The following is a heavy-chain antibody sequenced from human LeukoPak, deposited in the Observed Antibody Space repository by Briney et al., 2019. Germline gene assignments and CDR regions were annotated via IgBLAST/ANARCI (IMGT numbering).Heavy chain of an antibody. D-gene: IGHD6-19*01. CDR3: ATLRSDSSGWYYFDY. CDR1: GFTFSFYS. J-gene: IGHJ4*02. CDR2: ISSSSNYI. Sequence: GGSLRLSCAASGFTFSFYSMNWVRQAPGKGLEWISSISSSSNYIYYADSVKGRFTISRDNAKNMLYLQMNSLRTEDTAVYYCATLRSDSSGWYYFDYWGQGTLVTVSS. V-gene: IGHV3-21*01.